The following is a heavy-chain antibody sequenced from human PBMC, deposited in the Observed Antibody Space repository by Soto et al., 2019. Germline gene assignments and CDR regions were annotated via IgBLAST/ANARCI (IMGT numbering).Heavy chain of an antibody. CDR1: GGSISSYY. V-gene: IGHV4-59*01. J-gene: IGHJ4*02. Sequence: LSLTCTVSGGSISSYYWSWIRQPPGKGLEWIGYIYYSGSTNYNPSLKSRVTISVDTSKNQFSLKLSSVTAADTAVYYCAREGSGTTSGLDYWGQGTLVTVSS. CDR3: AREGSGTTSGLDY. CDR2: IYYSGST. D-gene: IGHD1-7*01.